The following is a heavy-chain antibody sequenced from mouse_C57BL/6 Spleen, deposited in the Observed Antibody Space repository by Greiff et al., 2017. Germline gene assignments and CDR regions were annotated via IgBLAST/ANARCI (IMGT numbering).Heavy chain of an antibody. V-gene: IGHV2-2*01. CDR2: IWSGGST. CDR3: ARGRGDDYDEDYYAMDY. J-gene: IGHJ4*01. CDR1: GFSLTSYG. D-gene: IGHD2-4*01. Sequence: QVQLKESGPGLVQPSQSLSITCTVSGFSLTSYGVHWVRQSPGKGLEWLGVIWSGGSTDYNAAFISRLSISKDNSKSQVFFKMNSLQADDTAIYYCARGRGDDYDEDYYAMDYWGQGTSGTVSS.